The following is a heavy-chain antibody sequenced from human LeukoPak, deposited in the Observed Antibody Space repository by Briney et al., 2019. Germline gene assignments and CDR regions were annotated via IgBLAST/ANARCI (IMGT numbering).Heavy chain of an antibody. J-gene: IGHJ4*02. D-gene: IGHD2-2*02. V-gene: IGHV5-51*01. CDR2: IYPGDSDT. CDR3: STALVVPAAIRSFAFDY. Sequence: GESLKISCKGSGYSFTSYWIGWVRQMPGKGLEWMGIIYPGDSDTRYSPSFQGQVTISADKSISTAYLQWSSLKASDTAMYYCSTALVVPAAIRSFAFDYWGQGTLVTVSS. CDR1: GYSFTSYW.